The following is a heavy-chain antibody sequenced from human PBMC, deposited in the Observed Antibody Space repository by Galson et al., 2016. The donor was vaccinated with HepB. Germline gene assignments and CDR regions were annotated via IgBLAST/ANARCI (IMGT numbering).Heavy chain of an antibody. CDR2: IYFDGRT. J-gene: IGHJ4*02. CDR3: AAAAAANDIDY. CDR1: GFAISNNH. D-gene: IGHD6-13*01. V-gene: IGHV3-53*01. Sequence: LRLSCAASGFAISNNHMSWVRQAPGKGLDWVSIIYFDGRTFHADSVKGRFTISRDISKNTVYLQMSSLIAEDTAVYYCAAAAAANDIDYCGQGTQVTVSS.